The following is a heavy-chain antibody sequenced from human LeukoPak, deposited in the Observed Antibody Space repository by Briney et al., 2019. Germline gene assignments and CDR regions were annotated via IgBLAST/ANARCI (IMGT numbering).Heavy chain of an antibody. J-gene: IGHJ6*03. V-gene: IGHV4-34*01. CDR1: GGSFSGYY. CDR2: INHSGST. CDR3: ARGPLTVTAYYYYYMDV. Sequence: SETLSLTCAVYGGSFSGYYWSWIRQPPGKGLEWIGEINHSGSTNYNPSLKSRVTISVDTSKNQFSLKLSSVTAADTAVYYCARGPLTVTAYYYYYMDVWGKGTTVTVSS. D-gene: IGHD4-11*01.